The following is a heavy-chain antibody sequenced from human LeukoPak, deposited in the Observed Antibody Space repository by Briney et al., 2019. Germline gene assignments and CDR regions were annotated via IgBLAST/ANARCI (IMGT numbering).Heavy chain of an antibody. V-gene: IGHV1-69*01. CDR3: ARDRVVGLGIDKAFDI. CDR2: IIPVFGTA. J-gene: IGHJ3*02. Sequence: SVKVTCKPSGGTFSGYAISWGRQAPGQGLEWRGGIIPVFGTANHEQKFQGRVTITADEATSTAYMELSSLRSEDTAVYYCARDRVVGLGIDKAFDIWGHGTMVTVSS. CDR1: GGTFSGYA. D-gene: IGHD2-15*01.